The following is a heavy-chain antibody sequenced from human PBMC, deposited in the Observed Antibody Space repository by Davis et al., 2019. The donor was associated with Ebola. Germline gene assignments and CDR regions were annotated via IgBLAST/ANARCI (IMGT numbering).Heavy chain of an antibody. CDR3: DARPCRGNTCYTWGEDV. V-gene: IGHV3-48*01. CDR2: ISSSSSTI. Sequence: GESLKISCAASGFTFSIYSMNWVRQAPGKGLEWVSYISSSSSTIYYADSVKGRFTISRDNSKNTLSLQMNSLRADDTAVYYCDARPCRGNTCYTWGEDVWGQGTTVTVSS. J-gene: IGHJ6*02. CDR1: GFTFSIYS. D-gene: IGHD2-15*01.